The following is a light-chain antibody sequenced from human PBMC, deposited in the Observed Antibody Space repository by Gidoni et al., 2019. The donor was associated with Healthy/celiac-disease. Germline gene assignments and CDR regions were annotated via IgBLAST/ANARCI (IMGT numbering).Light chain of an antibody. J-gene: IGKJ4*02. V-gene: IGKV1-39*01. CDR3: QRSYSTPLT. CDR2: AAS. Sequence: DIQMTQSPSSLSASVGDRVTITCRASQSISSYLNWYQQKPGKAPKLLIYAASSLQSGVPSRFSCSGSGTDFTLTISSLQPEDFATYYCQRSYSTPLTFXGXTKVEIK. CDR1: QSISSY.